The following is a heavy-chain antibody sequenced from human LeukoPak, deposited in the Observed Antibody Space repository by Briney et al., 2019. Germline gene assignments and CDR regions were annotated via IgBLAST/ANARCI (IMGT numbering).Heavy chain of an antibody. V-gene: IGHV4-59*01. CDR1: GGSISSYY. CDR3: AKAANAFDI. Sequence: SVTLTLTCGVSGGSISSYYWRWIRQPPGKGLEWIGYIYYSRSTNSNPYLKSRLTLSVDTPKTQFSLKLSSVTAADTAVYYCAKAANAFDIWGQATMVTASS. J-gene: IGHJ3*02. CDR2: IYYSRST.